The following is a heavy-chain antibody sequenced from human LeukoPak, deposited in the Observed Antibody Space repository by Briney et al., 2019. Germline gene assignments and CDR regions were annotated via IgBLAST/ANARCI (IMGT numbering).Heavy chain of an antibody. CDR1: GGSISSSSYY. V-gene: IGHV4-39*07. CDR3: ARAVDRVTSFDY. J-gene: IGHJ4*02. D-gene: IGHD2-21*02. CDR2: IYHSGST. Sequence: SETLSLTCTVSGGSISSSSYYWGWIRQPPGKGLEWIGSIYHSGSTYYSPSLKSRVTISVDTSKNQFSLKLSSVTAADTAMYYCARAVDRVTSFDYWGQGTLVTVSS.